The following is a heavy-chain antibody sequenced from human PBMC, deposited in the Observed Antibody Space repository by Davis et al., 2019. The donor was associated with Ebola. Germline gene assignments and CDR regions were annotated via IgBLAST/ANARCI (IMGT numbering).Heavy chain of an antibody. J-gene: IGHJ4*02. CDR2: INPNSGGT. CDR3: ARGDRRFLEWFHFDY. CDR1: GYTFTGYY. D-gene: IGHD3-3*01. Sequence: ASVKVSCKASGYTFTGYYMHWVRQAPGQGLEWMGWINPNSGGTNYAQKFQGRVTMTRDTSTSTVYMELSSLRSDDTAVYYCARGDRRFLEWFHFDYWGQGTLVTVSS. V-gene: IGHV1-2*02.